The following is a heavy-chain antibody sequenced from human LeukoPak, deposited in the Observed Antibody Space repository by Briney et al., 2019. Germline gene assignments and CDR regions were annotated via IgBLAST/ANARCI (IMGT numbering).Heavy chain of an antibody. V-gene: IGHV4-59*01. J-gene: IGHJ4*02. CDR1: GGSISSYY. D-gene: IGHD5-24*01. Sequence: PSETLSLTCTVSGGSISSYYWSWIRQPPGKGLEWIGYIYYSGSTNYNPSLKSRVTISVDTSKNQFSLKLSSVTAADTAVYYCARSLGGLQLFDYWGQGTLVTVSS. CDR3: ARSLGGLQLFDY. CDR2: IYYSGST.